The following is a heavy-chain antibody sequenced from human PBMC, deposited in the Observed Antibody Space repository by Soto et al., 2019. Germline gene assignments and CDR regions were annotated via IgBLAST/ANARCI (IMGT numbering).Heavy chain of an antibody. J-gene: IGHJ6*02. Sequence: QITLKESGPTLVKPTQTLTLTCTFSGFSLSTSGVGVGWIRQPPGKALEWLALIYWDDGKRYSPSLKSRLTITNATSQNQAVLTMTNMDPAATATYFFAHARHPSYDYGMDVWGQGPTVTVSS. CDR3: AHARHPSYDYGMDV. CDR2: IYWDDGK. CDR1: GFSLSTSGVG. V-gene: IGHV2-5*02.